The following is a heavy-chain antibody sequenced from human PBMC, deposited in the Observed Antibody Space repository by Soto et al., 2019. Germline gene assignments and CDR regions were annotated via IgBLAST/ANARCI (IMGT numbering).Heavy chain of an antibody. Sequence: SETLSLTCAVYGGSFSGYYWSWIRQPPGKGLEWIGEINHSGSTNYNPSLESRVTISVDTSKNQFSLKLSSVTAADTAVYYCARCDYYGSSGYLNWFDPWGQGTLVTVS. CDR2: INHSGST. J-gene: IGHJ5*02. D-gene: IGHD3-22*01. V-gene: IGHV4-34*01. CDR1: GGSFSGYY. CDR3: ARCDYYGSSGYLNWFDP.